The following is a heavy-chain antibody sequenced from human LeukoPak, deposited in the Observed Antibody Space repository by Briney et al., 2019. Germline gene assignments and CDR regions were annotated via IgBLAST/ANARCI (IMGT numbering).Heavy chain of an antibody. CDR2: ISGSGGST. CDR1: GFSFSNYA. V-gene: IGHV3-23*01. J-gene: IGHJ4*02. CDR3: ARDQEAFDY. Sequence: GGSLRLSCAASGFSFSNYAMSWVRQAPGKGLEWVSAISGSGGSTYYADSVKGRFTISRDNSKNTLYLQMNSLRAEDTAVYYCARDQEAFDYWGQGTLVTVSS.